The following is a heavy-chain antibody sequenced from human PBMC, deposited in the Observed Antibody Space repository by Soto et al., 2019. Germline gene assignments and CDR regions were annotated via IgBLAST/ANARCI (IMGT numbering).Heavy chain of an antibody. CDR2: ISSSGSTI. D-gene: IGHD3-3*01. CDR1: GFTFSSYE. Sequence: EVQLVESGGGLVQPGGSLRLSCAASGFTFSSYEMNWVRQAPGKGLEWVSYISSSGSTIYYADSVKGRFTISRDNATTSLYLQMNSLRAEDMAVYYCARDQRDYFWSGYRKGYYYGMYVWGQGTTVTVYS. V-gene: IGHV3-48*03. CDR3: ARDQRDYFWSGYRKGYYYGMYV. J-gene: IGHJ6*02.